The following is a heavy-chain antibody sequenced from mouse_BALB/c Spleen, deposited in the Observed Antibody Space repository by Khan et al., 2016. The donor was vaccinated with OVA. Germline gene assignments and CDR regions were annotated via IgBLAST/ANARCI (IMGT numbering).Heavy chain of an antibody. CDR2: ISTYSGST. CDR1: GYTFTDYA. V-gene: IGHV1S137*01. D-gene: IGHD2-3*01. CDR3: ARPAYDGYYDD. Sequence: QIQLVQSGPELVRPGVSVKISCKGSGYTFTDYAMYWVKQSHAKSLEWIGLISTYSGSTNYNQKFKGKVTMTVDKSSSAAYMELARLTSEDSAIXYCARPAYDGYYDDWGQGTTLTVSS. J-gene: IGHJ2*01.